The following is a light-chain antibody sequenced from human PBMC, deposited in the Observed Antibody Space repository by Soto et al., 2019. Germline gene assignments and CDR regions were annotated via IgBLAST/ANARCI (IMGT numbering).Light chain of an antibody. CDR2: DVT. CDR3: CSYAGGYTHV. CDR1: SSDVGAYTY. V-gene: IGLV2-11*01. Sequence: QSALTQPRSVSGSPGQSVTISCTGTSSDVGAYTYVSWFQQHPGKAPKLIIYDVTKRPSGVPHHFSGSKSGKTASLTISGLQAEDEADYYCCSYAGGYTHVFGTGTKLTVL. J-gene: IGLJ1*01.